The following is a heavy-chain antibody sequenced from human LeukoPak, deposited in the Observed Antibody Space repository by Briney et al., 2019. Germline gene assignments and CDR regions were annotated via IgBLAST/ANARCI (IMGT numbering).Heavy chain of an antibody. J-gene: IGHJ4*02. CDR3: AKDTILRGSGWYDY. CDR1: GFTFDDYA. Sequence: GGSLRLSCAASGFTFDDYAMHWVRQAPGKGLEWVSLISWDGGSTYYADSVKGRFTISRDNGKNSLYLQVNSLRAEDTALYYCAKDTILRGSGWYDYWGQGTLVTVSS. D-gene: IGHD6-19*01. CDR2: ISWDGGST. V-gene: IGHV3-43D*03.